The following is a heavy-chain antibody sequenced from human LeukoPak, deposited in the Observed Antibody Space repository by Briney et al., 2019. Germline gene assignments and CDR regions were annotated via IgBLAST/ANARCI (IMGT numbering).Heavy chain of an antibody. J-gene: IGHJ6*03. CDR1: GYAFTGYY. D-gene: IGHD2/OR15-2a*01. Sequence: SVKVSCKASGYAFTGYYMDWVRQAPGEGLEWMARINPNSGAKNYAQTFKGRFTMTRDTSISTAYMEFNGLGSDDTAVYYCARGIYSTDLYFYMDVWGKGTTVTVYS. CDR2: INPNSGAK. CDR3: ARGIYSTDLYFYMDV. V-gene: IGHV1-2*06.